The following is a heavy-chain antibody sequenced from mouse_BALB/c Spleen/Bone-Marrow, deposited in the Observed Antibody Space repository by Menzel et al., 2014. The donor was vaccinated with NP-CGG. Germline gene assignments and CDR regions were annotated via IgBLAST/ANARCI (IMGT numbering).Heavy chain of an antibody. CDR1: GYTFTSYW. CDR3: ARGNPLYAMDY. V-gene: IGHV1-7*01. J-gene: IGHJ4*01. CDR2: INPSTGYT. D-gene: IGHD2-1*01. Sequence: QVQLQQPGAELAKPGASVKMSCKASGYTFTSYWMHWVKPRPGQGLEWIGYINPSTGYTDYNQKFNDKATLTADKSSSTAYMQLSSLTSKGSAVYYCARGNPLYAMDYWGQGTSVTVSS.